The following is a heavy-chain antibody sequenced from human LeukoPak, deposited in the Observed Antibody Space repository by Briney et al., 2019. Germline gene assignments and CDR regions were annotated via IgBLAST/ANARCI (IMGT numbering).Heavy chain of an antibody. CDR2: THYSGST. Sequence: SETLSLTCSVSGGSISSYYWSWIRQPPGKGLEWIGYTHYSGSTYYNPSLKSRVTISVDTSKNQFSLKLSSVTAADTAVYYCARDPGGSYPFDYWGQGTLVTVSS. CDR3: ARDPGGSYPFDY. D-gene: IGHD2-15*01. CDR1: GGSISSYY. V-gene: IGHV4-59*12. J-gene: IGHJ4*02.